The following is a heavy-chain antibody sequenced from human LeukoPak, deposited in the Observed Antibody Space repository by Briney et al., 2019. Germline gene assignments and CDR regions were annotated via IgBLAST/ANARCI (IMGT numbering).Heavy chain of an antibody. CDR3: VRVVVAATFDY. CDR1: GGSFSGYY. V-gene: IGHV4-34*01. Sequence: SETLSLTCAVYGGSFSGYYWSWIRQPLGKGLEWIGEINHSGSTNYNPSLKSRVTISVDTSKNQFSLKLSSVTAADTAVYYCVRVVVAATFDYWGQGTLVTVSS. CDR2: INHSGST. J-gene: IGHJ4*02. D-gene: IGHD2-15*01.